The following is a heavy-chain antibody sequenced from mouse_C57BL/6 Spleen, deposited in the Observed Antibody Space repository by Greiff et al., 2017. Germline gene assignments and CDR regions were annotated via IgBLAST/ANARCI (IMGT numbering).Heavy chain of an antibody. CDR2: INYDGSST. Sequence: EVKLVESEGGLVQPGSSMKLSCTASGFTFSDYYMAWVRQVPEKGLEWVANINYDGSSTYYLDSLKSRFIISRDNAKNILYLQMSSLKSEDTATYYCARGAYYSNLYYFDYWGQGTTLTVSS. J-gene: IGHJ2*01. CDR3: ARGAYYSNLYYFDY. CDR1: GFTFSDYY. V-gene: IGHV5-16*01. D-gene: IGHD2-5*01.